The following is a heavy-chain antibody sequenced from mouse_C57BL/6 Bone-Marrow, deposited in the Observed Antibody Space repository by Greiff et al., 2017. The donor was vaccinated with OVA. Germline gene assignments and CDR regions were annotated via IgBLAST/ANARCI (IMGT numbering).Heavy chain of an antibody. V-gene: IGHV1-47*01. CDR3: ARRATVVAKGELYWYFDV. D-gene: IGHD1-1*01. CDR1: GYTFTTYP. J-gene: IGHJ1*03. Sequence: QVQLKQSGAELVKPGASVKMSCKASGYTFTTYPIEWMKQNHGKSLEWIGNFHPYNDDTKYNEKFKGKATLTVEKSSSTVYLELSRLTSDDSAVYYCARRATVVAKGELYWYFDVWGTGTTVTVSS. CDR2: FHPYNDDT.